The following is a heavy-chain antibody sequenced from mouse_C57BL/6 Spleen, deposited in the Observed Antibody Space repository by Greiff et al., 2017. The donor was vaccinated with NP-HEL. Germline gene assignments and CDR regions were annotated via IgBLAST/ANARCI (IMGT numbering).Heavy chain of an antibody. J-gene: IGHJ3*01. CDR3: ARGDYDGWFAY. CDR2: ISSGSSTI. V-gene: IGHV5-17*01. Sequence: DVHLVESGGGLVKSGGSLKLSCAASGFTFSDYGMHWVRQAPEKGLEWVAYISSGSSTIYYADTVKGRFTISRDNAKNTLFLQMTSLRSEGTAMYYCARGDYDGWFAYWGQGTLVTVSA. CDR1: GFTFSDYG. D-gene: IGHD2-4*01.